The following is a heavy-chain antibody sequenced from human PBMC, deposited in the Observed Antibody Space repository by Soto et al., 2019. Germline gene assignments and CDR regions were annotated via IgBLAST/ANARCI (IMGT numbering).Heavy chain of an antibody. CDR3: ARRGVEWLRIPFDY. Sequence: SDTLYLTCTVAGCFISSSSYYWGWIRQPPGKGLEWIGSIYYSGSSYYNPSLKSRVTIPVDTSKNQFSLELSSVTAADTAVYYCARRGVEWLRIPFDYWGQG. CDR1: GCFISSSSYY. D-gene: IGHD5-12*01. J-gene: IGHJ4*02. V-gene: IGHV4-39*01. CDR2: IYYSGSS.